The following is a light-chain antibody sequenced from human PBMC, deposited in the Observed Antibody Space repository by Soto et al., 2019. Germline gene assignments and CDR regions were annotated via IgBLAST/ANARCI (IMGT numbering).Light chain of an antibody. Sequence: EIVLTQSPGTLSLSPGERATLSCRASQSVSSRSLAWYQQRPGQAPRLLIYGASSRATGISDRFSGSGSGTDFTLTISRLEPEDFAVYYCQQYGSQYIFGQGIKLEIK. CDR3: QQYGSQYI. CDR2: GAS. CDR1: QSVSSRS. V-gene: IGKV3-20*01. J-gene: IGKJ2*01.